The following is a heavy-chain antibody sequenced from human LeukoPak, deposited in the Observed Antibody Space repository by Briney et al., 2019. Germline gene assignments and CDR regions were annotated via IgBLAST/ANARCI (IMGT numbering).Heavy chain of an antibody. J-gene: IGHJ5*02. CDR2: IYNSGST. D-gene: IGHD3-16*01. CDR1: GGPLRSGCFF. CDR3: ARRRRGLTGNWFDH. Sequence: PSETLSLPCTLSGGPLRSGCFFWGGIPPPPGEGLGGVGSIYNSGSTYYNPSLKSRVTISVDTSKNQFSLKLSSVTAADTAVYYCARRRRGLTGNWFDHWGQGTLVTVSS. V-gene: IGHV4-39*01.